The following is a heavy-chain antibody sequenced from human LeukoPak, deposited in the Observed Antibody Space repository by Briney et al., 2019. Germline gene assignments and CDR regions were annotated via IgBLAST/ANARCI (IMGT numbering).Heavy chain of an antibody. CDR1: GGSISSYY. D-gene: IGHD3-22*01. V-gene: IGHV4-59*01. CDR3: AREPAYYYDSSGYWVAFDI. CDR2: IYYSGST. Sequence: SETLSLTCTDSGGSISSYYWSWIRQPPGKGLEWIGYIYYSGSTNYNPSLKSRVTISVDTSKNQFSLKLSSVTAADTAVYYCAREPAYYYDSSGYWVAFDIWGQGTMVTVSS. J-gene: IGHJ3*02.